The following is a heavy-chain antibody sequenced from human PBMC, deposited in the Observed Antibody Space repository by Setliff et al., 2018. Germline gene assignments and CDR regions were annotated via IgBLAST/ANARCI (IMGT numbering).Heavy chain of an antibody. J-gene: IGHJ4*02. Sequence: PSETLSLTCTVPGGSISSGSYYWNWIRQPAGKGLEWIGRIYTSGNTNYNPSLKSRVTISVDTSKNQFSLKLSSVTAADTAVYYCARGGGGKPFDYWGQGTLVTVSS. D-gene: IGHD2-15*01. V-gene: IGHV4-61*02. CDR3: ARGGGGKPFDY. CDR1: GGSISSGSYY. CDR2: IYTSGNT.